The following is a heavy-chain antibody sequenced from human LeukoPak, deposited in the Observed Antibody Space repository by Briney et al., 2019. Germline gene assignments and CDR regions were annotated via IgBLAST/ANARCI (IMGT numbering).Heavy chain of an antibody. CDR3: AREGRYGYNYYWYFDL. V-gene: IGHV3-21*01. CDR1: GFTFSSYS. J-gene: IGHJ2*01. Sequence: GGSLRLSCAASGFTFSSYSVHWVRQAPGKVLEWVSSISSSSTYIYYADSVKGRFTISRDNAKNSLSLQMNSLRAEDTAVYYCAREGRYGYNYYWYFDLWGRGTLVTVSS. CDR2: ISSSSTYI. D-gene: IGHD5-24*01.